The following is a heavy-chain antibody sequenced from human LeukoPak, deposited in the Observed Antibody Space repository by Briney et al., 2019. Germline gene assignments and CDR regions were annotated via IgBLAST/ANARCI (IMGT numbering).Heavy chain of an antibody. V-gene: IGHV3-23*01. Sequence: PGGSLRLSCAASGFTFDDYAMSWVRQAPGKGLEWISAISGSGGSTYYADSVKGRFTISRDNSKNTLYLQMNSLRAEDTAIYYCAKDQAPYGDYGKYYFDYWGQGTLVTVSS. CDR2: ISGSGGST. CDR3: AKDQAPYGDYGKYYFDY. CDR1: GFTFDDYA. D-gene: IGHD4-17*01. J-gene: IGHJ4*02.